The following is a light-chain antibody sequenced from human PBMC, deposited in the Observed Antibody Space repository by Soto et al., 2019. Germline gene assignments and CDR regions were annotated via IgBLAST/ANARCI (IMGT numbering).Light chain of an antibody. CDR3: QQYRTPPWT. CDR1: QRGLHSSDIENY. Sequence: DIVMTQSPDSLAVSLGERATINCKSSQRGLHSSDIENYLAWYQQKAGQPPKLLIYWASFRESGVPDRFSGSGSGTDFTLTICSLQAEDVAIYYCQQYRTPPWTFGQGTKVEI. V-gene: IGKV4-1*01. CDR2: WAS. J-gene: IGKJ1*01.